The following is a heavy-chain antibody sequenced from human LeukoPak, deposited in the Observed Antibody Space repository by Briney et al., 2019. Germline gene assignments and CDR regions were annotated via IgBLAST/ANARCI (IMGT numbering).Heavy chain of an antibody. D-gene: IGHD3-10*01. V-gene: IGHV3-21*01. J-gene: IGHJ4*02. CDR2: ISSSSSYI. Sequence: GGSLRLSCAASGFTFSSYSMNWVRQAPGKGLGWVSSISSSSSYIYYADSVKGRFTISRDNAKNSLYLQMNSLRAEDTAVYYCARDQSDGSGSYYSFDYWGQGTLVTVSS. CDR1: GFTFSSYS. CDR3: ARDQSDGSGSYYSFDY.